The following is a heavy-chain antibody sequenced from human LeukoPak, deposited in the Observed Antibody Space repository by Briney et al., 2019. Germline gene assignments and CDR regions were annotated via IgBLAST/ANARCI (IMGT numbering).Heavy chain of an antibody. Sequence: PGGSLRLSCAASGFTFSSYWMSWVRQAPGKGLEWVANIKQDGSEKYYVDSVKGRFTTSRDNAKNSLYLHMNSLRAEDTAMYYCARPYYYSSGSHPFWGQGTLVTVSS. V-gene: IGHV3-7*01. CDR1: GFTFSSYW. J-gene: IGHJ4*02. D-gene: IGHD3-10*01. CDR2: IKQDGSEK. CDR3: ARPYYYSSGSHPF.